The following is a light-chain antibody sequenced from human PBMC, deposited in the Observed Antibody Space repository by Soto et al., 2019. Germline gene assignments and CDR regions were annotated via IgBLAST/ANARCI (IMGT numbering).Light chain of an antibody. J-gene: IGKJ1*01. CDR2: DVS. V-gene: IGKV1-39*01. CDR3: QQSYSTPRT. Sequence: IQMTQSPSTLPASVGDRVTISCRASQTVERWLAWYQQKPGKAPKLLISDVSSLESGVPSRFSGSGSGTDFTLTISSLQPEDFATYYCQQSYSTPRTFGQGTKVEIK. CDR1: QTVERW.